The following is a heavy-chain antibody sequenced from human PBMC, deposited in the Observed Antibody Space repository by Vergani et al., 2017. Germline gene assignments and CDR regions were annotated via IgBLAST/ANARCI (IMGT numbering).Heavy chain of an antibody. V-gene: IGHV1-24*01. J-gene: IGHJ4*02. CDR3: ATLSPTGVTRNVYGGNYFDY. CDR1: GYTLTDLS. D-gene: IGHD4-23*01. Sequence: QVQLVQSGAEVKKPGASVKVSCKVSGYTLTDLSMHWVRQAPGKWLEWMGGFDPEAGETIYAQKFQGRVTMTEDTSTDTAYMELSSLRSEDTAVYYWATLSPTGVTRNVYGGNYFDYWGQGTLVTVS. CDR2: FDPEAGET.